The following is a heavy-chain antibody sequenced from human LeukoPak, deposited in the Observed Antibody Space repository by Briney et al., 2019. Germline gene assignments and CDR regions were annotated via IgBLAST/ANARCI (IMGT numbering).Heavy chain of an antibody. V-gene: IGHV7-4-1*02. J-gene: IGHJ6*03. CDR2: INTNTGNP. CDR3: ARGDWHHSGSYSYYYYIDV. Sequence: GASVKVSCKASRYTFSVFCIDWVRQAPGQGLEWMGWINTNTGNPIYAQGFTGRFVFSLDTSVSTAYLQISSLVPDDTAVYFCARGDWHHSGSYSYYYYIDVWGKGTTVTVPS. D-gene: IGHD1-26*01. CDR1: RYTFSVFC.